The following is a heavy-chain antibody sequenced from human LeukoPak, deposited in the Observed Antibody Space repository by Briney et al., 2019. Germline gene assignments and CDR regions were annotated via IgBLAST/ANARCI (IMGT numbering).Heavy chain of an antibody. V-gene: IGHV1-18*01. J-gene: IGHJ6*03. CDR3: ARVQVYYMDV. CDR1: GYMFTNYD. CDR2: ISGYTGDT. Sequence: ASVKVSCKTSGYMFTNYDIYWVRQAPGQGLECMGWISGYTGDTKYAQILQGRFTVTTDTSTSTAYMELRSLRSEDTAVYYCARVQVYYMDVWGKGTTVTVSS.